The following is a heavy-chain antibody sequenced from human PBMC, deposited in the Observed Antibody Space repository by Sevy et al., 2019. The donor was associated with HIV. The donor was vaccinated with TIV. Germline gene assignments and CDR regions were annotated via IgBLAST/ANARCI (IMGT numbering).Heavy chain of an antibody. V-gene: IGHV3-23*01. Sequence: GESLKISCAASGFTFSKYSMSWVRQPPGKGLGWVSTLSFGWGEINYADSVKGRFTISRDNSKSSVYLQMNNLRPEDTAVYYCAREGCTKPHDYWGQGTLVTVSS. CDR1: GFTFSKYS. CDR3: AREGCTKPHDY. D-gene: IGHD2-8*01. CDR2: LSFGWGEI. J-gene: IGHJ4*02.